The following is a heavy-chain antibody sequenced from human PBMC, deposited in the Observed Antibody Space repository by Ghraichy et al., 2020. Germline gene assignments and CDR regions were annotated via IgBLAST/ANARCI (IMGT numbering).Heavy chain of an antibody. V-gene: IGHV3-20*04. Sequence: SLRLSCAASGFTLDDYEMRWVRQVPGKGLEWVSGINRNGVTTAYADSVKGRFTISRDNAKNSLYLQMNSLRAEDTALYYCARVLLETGGGAMWFGMNAMDVWGQGTTVTVS. CDR2: INRNGVTT. CDR3: ARVLLETGGGAMWFGMNAMDV. J-gene: IGHJ6*02. D-gene: IGHD3-10*01. CDR1: GFTLDDYE.